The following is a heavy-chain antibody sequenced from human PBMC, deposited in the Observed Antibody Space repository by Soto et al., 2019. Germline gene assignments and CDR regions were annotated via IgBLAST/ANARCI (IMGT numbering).Heavy chain of an antibody. V-gene: IGHV4-34*01. D-gene: IGHD3-10*01. Sequence: SETLSLTCAVYGGSFSGYYWSWMRQPPGKGLEWIGEINHSGSTNYNPSLKSRVTISVDTSKNQFSLKLSSVTAADTAVYYCARWTYYYGSGSYNGWFDPWGQGTLVTVSS. J-gene: IGHJ5*02. CDR1: GGSFSGYY. CDR2: INHSGST. CDR3: ARWTYYYGSGSYNGWFDP.